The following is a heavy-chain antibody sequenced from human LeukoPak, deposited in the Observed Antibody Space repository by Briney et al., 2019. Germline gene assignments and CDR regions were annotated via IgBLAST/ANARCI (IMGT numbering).Heavy chain of an antibody. V-gene: IGHV1-2*02. D-gene: IGHD3-10*01. J-gene: IGHJ4*02. Sequence: ASVTVSFKASGYTFTVYYMHWVRQAPGQGLEWMGWINPNSGGTDCAQKFQGRVTMTRDTSISTAYMELSRLGSDDTAVYYCAGGNYYGSTAPAYWGQGTLVTVSS. CDR1: GYTFTVYY. CDR3: AGGNYYGSTAPAY. CDR2: INPNSGGT.